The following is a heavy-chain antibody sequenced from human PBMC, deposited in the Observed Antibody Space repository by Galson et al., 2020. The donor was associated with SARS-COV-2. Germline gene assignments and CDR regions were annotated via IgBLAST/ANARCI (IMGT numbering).Heavy chain of an antibody. CDR2: ISSSGNTI. CDR1: GFTFSDNY. D-gene: IGHD6-13*01. CDR3: AKEVRSSNNDAFDI. J-gene: IGHJ3*02. V-gene: IGHV3-11*04. Sequence: NSGGSLRLSCAASGFTFSDNYMSWIRQAPGKGLEWVSYISSSGNTIYYADSVKGRFTMSRDNAKNSRYLQMNSLRAEDTAVYYCAKEVRSSNNDAFDIWGQGTMVTVSS.